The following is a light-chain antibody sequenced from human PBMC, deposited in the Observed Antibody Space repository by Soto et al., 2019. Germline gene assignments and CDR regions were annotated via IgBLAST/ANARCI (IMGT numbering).Light chain of an antibody. CDR3: SSYTSSSTRV. J-gene: IGLJ1*01. CDR1: SSEVGGYNY. CDR2: DVS. V-gene: IGLV2-14*01. Sequence: QSVVTQPASLSGSSGQSITISCTGTSSEVGGYNYVSWYQQHPGKAPKLMIYDVSNRPSGVSNRFSGSKSGNTASLTTSGLQAEDEADYYCSSYTSSSTRVFGTGTKVTVL.